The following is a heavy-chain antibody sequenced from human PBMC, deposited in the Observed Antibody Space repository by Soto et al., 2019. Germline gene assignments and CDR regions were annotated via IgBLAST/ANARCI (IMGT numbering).Heavy chain of an antibody. CDR1: GFSLSTSGVG. D-gene: IGHD3-22*01. V-gene: IGHV2-5*02. Sequence: QITLKESGPTLVKPTQTLTLTCTFSGFSLSTSGVGVGWIRQPPGKALEWLALIYWDDDKRYSPSLKSRLTITKDTSKNQVVLTMTNMDPVDTATYYWAPWYYYDSSAPSAAFDIWGQGTMVTFSS. J-gene: IGHJ3*02. CDR3: APWYYYDSSAPSAAFDI. CDR2: IYWDDDK.